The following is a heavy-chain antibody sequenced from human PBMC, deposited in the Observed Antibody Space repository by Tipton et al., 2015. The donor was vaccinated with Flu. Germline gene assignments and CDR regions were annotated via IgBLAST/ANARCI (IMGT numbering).Heavy chain of an antibody. J-gene: IGHJ5*02. V-gene: IGHV3-7*01. Sequence: QLVQSGGGLVQPGGSLRLSCAASGFTFSDFWMKWVRQAPGKGLEWVANIKQDGSEKYYVDSVKGRFTISRDNMKKSLYLQMNSLRVEDTAVYYCTRGLGWLVETWGQGTLVTVSS. CDR1: GFTFSDFW. D-gene: IGHD6-19*01. CDR3: TRGLGWLVET. CDR2: IKQDGSEK.